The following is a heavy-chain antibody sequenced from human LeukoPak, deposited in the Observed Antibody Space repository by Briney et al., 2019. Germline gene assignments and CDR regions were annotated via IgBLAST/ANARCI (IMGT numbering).Heavy chain of an antibody. CDR3: ARAFSWGRYSGSYYGY. Sequence: GGSLRLSCAASGFTFSYYYMSWIRQAPGKGLEWVSYISSSGSTIYYADSVTGRFTISRENANNSLYLQMNSLRGADTAVYYCARAFSWGRYSGSYYGYWGQGTLVTVSS. D-gene: IGHD1-26*01. CDR1: GFTFSYYY. CDR2: ISSSGSTI. V-gene: IGHV3-11*01. J-gene: IGHJ4*02.